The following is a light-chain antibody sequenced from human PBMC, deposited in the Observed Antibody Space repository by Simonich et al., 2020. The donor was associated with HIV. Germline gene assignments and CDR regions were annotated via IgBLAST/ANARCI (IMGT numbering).Light chain of an antibody. Sequence: EIVMTQSPATLSVSPGERVTLSCRASQSVSSNLAWYQQKPGQAPRLLIYGASTRAPGVPARFSGSGSGTEFTLTISSMQSEDFAVYYCQQYNNWPLFFGQGTKLEIK. CDR2: GAS. V-gene: IGKV3-15*01. CDR1: QSVSSN. J-gene: IGKJ2*01. CDR3: QQYNNWPLF.